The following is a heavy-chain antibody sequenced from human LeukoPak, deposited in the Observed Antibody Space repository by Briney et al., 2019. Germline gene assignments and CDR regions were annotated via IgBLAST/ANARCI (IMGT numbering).Heavy chain of an antibody. CDR1: GFTFSSYW. J-gene: IGHJ4*02. CDR2: INSDGSST. D-gene: IGHD6-13*01. CDR3: AILQRGAAADPADY. V-gene: IGHV3-74*01. Sequence: GGSLRLSCAASGFTFSSYWMHWVRRAPGKGLVWVSRINSDGSSTSYADSVKGRFTISRDNAKNTLYLQMNSLRAEDTAVYYCAILQRGAAADPADYWGQGTLVTVSS.